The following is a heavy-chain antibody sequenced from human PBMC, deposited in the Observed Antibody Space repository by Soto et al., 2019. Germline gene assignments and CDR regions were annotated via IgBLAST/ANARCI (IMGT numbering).Heavy chain of an antibody. Sequence: QVQLVQSGAEVRKPGASVKVSCNVTGYTFSGHYLHWVRQAPGQGLEWMGWINPKSGGTNYAQKFQDRVTMTADTSVSAASMELTSLRYDDTAVFYCARGLYSSPAYFFDSWRQGTLVTVSS. D-gene: IGHD6-13*01. CDR1: GYTFSGHY. J-gene: IGHJ4*02. CDR2: INPKSGGT. V-gene: IGHV1-2*02. CDR3: ARGLYSSPAYFFDS.